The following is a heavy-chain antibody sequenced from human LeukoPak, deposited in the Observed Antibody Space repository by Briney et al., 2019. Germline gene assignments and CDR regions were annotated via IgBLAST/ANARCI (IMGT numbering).Heavy chain of an antibody. Sequence: PSETLSLTCAVYGGSFSGYYWSWIRQPPGKGLEWIGEINHSGSTNYNPSLKSRVTISVDKSKNQFSLKLSSVTAADTAVYYCARGRIAVAGTKNYFDYWGQGTLVTVSS. D-gene: IGHD6-19*01. V-gene: IGHV4-34*01. CDR3: ARGRIAVAGTKNYFDY. CDR1: GGSFSGYY. CDR2: INHSGST. J-gene: IGHJ4*02.